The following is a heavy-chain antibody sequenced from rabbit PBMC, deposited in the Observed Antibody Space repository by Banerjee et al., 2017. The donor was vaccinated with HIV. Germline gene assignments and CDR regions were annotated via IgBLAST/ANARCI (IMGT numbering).Heavy chain of an antibody. Sequence: WVRQAPGKGLELIACIYSSNGDKWYASWVNGRFTISRSTSLNTVDLKMTSLTVADTATYFCARDLAGVIGWNFGLWGPGTLVTVS. V-gene: IGHV1S43*01. CDR3: ARDLAGVIGWNFGL. J-gene: IGHJ4*01. D-gene: IGHD4-1*01. CDR2: IYSSNGDK.